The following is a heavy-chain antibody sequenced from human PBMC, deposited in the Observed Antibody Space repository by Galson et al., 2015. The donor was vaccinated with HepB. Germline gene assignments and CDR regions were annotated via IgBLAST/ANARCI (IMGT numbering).Heavy chain of an antibody. CDR2: ISSSSSYI. CDR1: GFTFSSYS. CDR3: ARGGRSSSWYRSDY. V-gene: IGHV3-21*01. D-gene: IGHD6-13*01. Sequence: SLRLSCAASGFTFSSYSMNWVRQAPGKGLEWVSSISSSSSYIYYADSVKGRFTISRDNAKNSLYLQMNSLRAEDTAVYYCARGGRSSSWYRSDYWGQGTLVTVSS. J-gene: IGHJ4*02.